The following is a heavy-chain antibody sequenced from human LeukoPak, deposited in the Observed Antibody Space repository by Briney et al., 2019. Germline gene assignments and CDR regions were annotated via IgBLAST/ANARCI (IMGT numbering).Heavy chain of an antibody. D-gene: IGHD7-27*01. V-gene: IGHV1-8*01. CDR3: ARVIIPTGAAGHYYYYMDV. CDR1: GYTFTSYD. CDR2: MNPNSGNT. Sequence: ASVKVSCKASGYTFTSYDINWVRQATGQGLEWMGWMNPNSGNTGYAQKFQGRVTMTRNTSISTAYMELSSLRSEDTAVYYCARVIIPTGAAGHYYYYMDVWGKGTTVTVSS. J-gene: IGHJ6*03.